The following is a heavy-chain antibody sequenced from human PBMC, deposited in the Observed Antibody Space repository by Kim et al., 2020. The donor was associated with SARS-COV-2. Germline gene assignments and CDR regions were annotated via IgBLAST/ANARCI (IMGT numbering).Heavy chain of an antibody. V-gene: IGHV4-59*11. CDR1: NDTIGSHF. CDR3: ARMAHLDGWVFDS. CDR2: IYDSGTT. J-gene: IGHJ4*02. D-gene: IGHD6-19*01. Sequence: SETLSLTCTVSNDTIGSHFWGWIRQPPGKGLEWVAYIYDSGTTNYSPSLRSRLTISIDLSKSQFSLILTSVTSADTAIYFCARMAHLDGWVFDSWGQGILVTVSS.